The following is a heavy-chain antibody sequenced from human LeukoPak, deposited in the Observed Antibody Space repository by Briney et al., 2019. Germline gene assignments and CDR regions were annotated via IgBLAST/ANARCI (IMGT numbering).Heavy chain of an antibody. Sequence: GGSLRLSCAASGFTFSTYSMNWVRQAPGKGLEFVSYITSSSSTIYYADSVKGRFTISRDNAKNSLYLQMNSLRDEDTAVYYCAREWKYYYDNSGYSYWGQGTLVTVSS. CDR2: ITSSSSTI. D-gene: IGHD3-22*01. CDR3: AREWKYYYDNSGYSY. V-gene: IGHV3-48*02. J-gene: IGHJ4*02. CDR1: GFTFSTYS.